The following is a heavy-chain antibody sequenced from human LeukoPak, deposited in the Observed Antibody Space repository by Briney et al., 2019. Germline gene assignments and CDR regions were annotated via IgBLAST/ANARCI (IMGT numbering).Heavy chain of an antibody. V-gene: IGHV4-59*01. Sequence: PSETLSLTCTVSGGSISSYYWSWIRQPPGKGLEWIGYISYSGNTNYNPSLKSRVTISVDTSKDQFSLKLSSVTAADTAVYYCARSMVRGVLGIYYFDYWGQGTLVTVSS. J-gene: IGHJ4*02. CDR2: ISYSGNT. D-gene: IGHD3-10*01. CDR3: ARSMVRGVLGIYYFDY. CDR1: GGSISSYY.